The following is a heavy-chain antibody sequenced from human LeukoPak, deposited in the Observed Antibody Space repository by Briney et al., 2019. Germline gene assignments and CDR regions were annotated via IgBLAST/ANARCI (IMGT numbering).Heavy chain of an antibody. CDR1: GFTFSNYE. D-gene: IGHD1-26*01. J-gene: IGHJ6*03. Sequence: PGGSLRLSCAASGFTFSNYEMKWVRQAPGKGLEWVSYISSSGNTIHYAGSVKGRFTISRDNAKNSLYLQMNSLRAEDTAVYYCATIRGSYSMDVWGKGTTVTVSS. CDR2: ISSSGNTI. CDR3: ATIRGSYSMDV. V-gene: IGHV3-48*03.